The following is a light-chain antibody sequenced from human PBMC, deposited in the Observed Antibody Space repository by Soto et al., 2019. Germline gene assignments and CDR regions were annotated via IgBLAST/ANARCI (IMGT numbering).Light chain of an antibody. J-gene: IGKJ1*01. CDR1: QSISNW. CDR3: QQYKSFPWT. CDR2: DAS. V-gene: IGKV1-5*01. Sequence: EIQITPSPSTLSASVGDGVTITCRASQSISNWLAWYQQKPGKAPQILIFDASTLESGVPSRFSGFGSETEFTLTISSLQPDDFATYYCQQYKSFPWTFGQGTKVDIK.